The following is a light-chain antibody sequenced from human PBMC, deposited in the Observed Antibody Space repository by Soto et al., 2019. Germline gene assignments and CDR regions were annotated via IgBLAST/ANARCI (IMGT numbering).Light chain of an antibody. J-gene: IGKJ1*01. Sequence: IVLTQSPCTLSLSPGERATLSCRPSQSVSSNYLAWYQQKPGQAPRLLIYGASSRATGIPDRFSGSGSGTDFTLTISRLEPEDFAVYYCQQYGSSPRTFGQGTKVDIK. CDR1: QSVSSNY. CDR3: QQYGSSPRT. V-gene: IGKV3-20*01. CDR2: GAS.